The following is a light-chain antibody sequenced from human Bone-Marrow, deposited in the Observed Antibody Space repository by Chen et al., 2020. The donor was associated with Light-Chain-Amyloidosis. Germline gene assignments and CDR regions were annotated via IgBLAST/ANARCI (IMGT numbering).Light chain of an antibody. CDR1: SNDVGGSNY. V-gene: IGLV2-14*03. CDR3: SSYTSSDTLV. Sequence: QSALTQPASVSGSPGQSITISCTGTSNDVGGSNYVSWYQQHPGKAPKLMIYDVSNVPSGVSNRFSGSKSGNTASLTISGLQAEDEADYYCSSYTSSDTLVFGGGTKVTVL. J-gene: IGLJ3*02. CDR2: DVS.